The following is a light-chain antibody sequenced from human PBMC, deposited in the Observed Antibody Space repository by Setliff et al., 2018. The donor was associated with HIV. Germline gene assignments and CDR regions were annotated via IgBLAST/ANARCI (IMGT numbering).Light chain of an antibody. CDR3: CSFAGSPYV. CDR1: SSDVGNYNY. CDR2: DVS. J-gene: IGLJ1*01. Sequence: QSALTQPRSVSGSPGQSVAISCTGSSSDVGNYNYVSWIQQHPGKAPKLMIFDVSKRPSGVPDRFSGSKSGNTASLTISGLQAEDEADYYCCSFAGSPYVFGTGTKVTVL. V-gene: IGLV2-11*01.